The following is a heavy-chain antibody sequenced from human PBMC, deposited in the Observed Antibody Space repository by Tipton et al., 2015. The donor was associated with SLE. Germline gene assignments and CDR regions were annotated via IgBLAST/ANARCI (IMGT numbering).Heavy chain of an antibody. J-gene: IGHJ5*02. V-gene: IGHV4-39*01. CDR2: IYYSGTT. D-gene: IGHD3-22*01. CDR1: GDFIRRGSYY. Sequence: TLSLTCTVSGDFIRRGSYYWGWIRQPPGKGLEWIGTIYYSGTTHYNPSLKSRVSISADTSRNQLSLKLTSVTAADTAVYYCARHDSDGRFDPWGQGTLVTVSS. CDR3: ARHDSDGRFDP.